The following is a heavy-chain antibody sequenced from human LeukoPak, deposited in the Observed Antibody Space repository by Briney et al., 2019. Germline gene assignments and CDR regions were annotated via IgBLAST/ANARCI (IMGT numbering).Heavy chain of an antibody. V-gene: IGHV1-46*01. Sequence: ASVKVSCKASGYTFSIYYLHWVRQAPGQGLEWVGVINPSNGATSYARRFQGRLTMTRDTSTGTVHMELSSLTSEDTAVYYCARDRAWELLTFDFWGQGTLVTVPS. CDR2: INPSNGAT. CDR3: ARDRAWELLTFDF. J-gene: IGHJ4*02. D-gene: IGHD4-23*01. CDR1: GYTFSIYY.